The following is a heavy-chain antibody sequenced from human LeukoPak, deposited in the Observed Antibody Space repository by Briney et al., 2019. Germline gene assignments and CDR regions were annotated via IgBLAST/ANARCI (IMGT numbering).Heavy chain of an antibody. CDR3: ARGDGYCTGGSCYSFAPLDY. Sequence: SVKVSCQASGGTFSSYAISWVRQAPGQGLEWMGRIILIYGTANYAQKFQGRVTITTDESTSTAYMELSSLRSEDTAVYYCARGDGYCTGGSCYSFAPLDYWGQGTLVTVSS. CDR2: IILIYGTA. J-gene: IGHJ4*02. V-gene: IGHV1-69*05. CDR1: GGTFSSYA. D-gene: IGHD2-15*01.